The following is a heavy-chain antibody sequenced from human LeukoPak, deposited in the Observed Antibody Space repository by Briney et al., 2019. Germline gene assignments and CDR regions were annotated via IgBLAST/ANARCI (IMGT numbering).Heavy chain of an antibody. CDR3: ARGIVVVVAALDY. J-gene: IGHJ4*02. V-gene: IGHV3-21*01. CDR1: GFTFSSYS. D-gene: IGHD2-15*01. Sequence: GGSLRLSCAASGFTFSSYSMNWVRQAPGKGLEWVSSISSSSSYIYYADSVKGRFTISRDNAKNSLYLQMNSLRAEDTAVYYCARGIVVVVAALDYRGQGTLVTVSS. CDR2: ISSSSSYI.